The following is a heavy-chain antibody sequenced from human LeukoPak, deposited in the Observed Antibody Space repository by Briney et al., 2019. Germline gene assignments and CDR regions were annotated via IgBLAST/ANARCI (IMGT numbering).Heavy chain of an antibody. D-gene: IGHD6-19*01. V-gene: IGHV3-11*01. J-gene: IGHJ4*02. Sequence: PGGSLRLSCAASGFIFSDDYMSWIRQSPGKGLEWASYISGSGDVIYYPDSVKGRFTISRDNAKNSLYLQMNSLRAEDTAVYYCARESGVAVVNWGQGILVTVSS. CDR2: ISGSGDVI. CDR1: GFIFSDDY. CDR3: ARESGVAVVN.